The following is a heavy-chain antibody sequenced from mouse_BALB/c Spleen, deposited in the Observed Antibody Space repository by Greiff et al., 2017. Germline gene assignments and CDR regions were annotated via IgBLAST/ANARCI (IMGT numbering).Heavy chain of an antibody. CDR3: ARNGYRVSTMITRAWFAY. CDR2: IDTSDSYT. CDR1: GYTFTDYW. D-gene: IGHD2-4*01. Sequence: QVQLQQPGAELVMPGASVKMSCKASGYTFTDYWMHWVKQRPGQGLEWIGAIDTSDSYTSYNQKFKGKATLTVDESSSTAYMQLSSLTSEDSAVYYCARNGYRVSTMITRAWFAYWGQGTLVTVSA. J-gene: IGHJ3*01. V-gene: IGHV1-69*01.